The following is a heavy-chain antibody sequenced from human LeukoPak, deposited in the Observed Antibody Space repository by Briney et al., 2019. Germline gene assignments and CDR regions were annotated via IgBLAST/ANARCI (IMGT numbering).Heavy chain of an antibody. CDR3: ARGSGPEYFQY. CDR2: ISGDGSST. Sequence: QPGGSLRLSCAASGFTFSSYWVHWVRQAPGKGLVWVSRISGDGSSTNYADSVKGRFTISRDNAKSSLYLQMNSLRAEDTAVYYCARGSGPEYFQYWGQGTRVTVSS. V-gene: IGHV3-74*01. CDR1: GFTFSSYW. J-gene: IGHJ1*01.